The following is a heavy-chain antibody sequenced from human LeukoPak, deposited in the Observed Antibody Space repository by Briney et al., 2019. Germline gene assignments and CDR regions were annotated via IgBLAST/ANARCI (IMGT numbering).Heavy chain of an antibody. CDR2: ISGSGGST. CDR1: GFTFSSYA. Sequence: GGSLRLSCAASGFTFSSYAMSWVRQAPGMGLEWVSAISGSGGSTYYADSVKGRFTISRDNAKNSLYLQMNSLRAEDTAVYYCAKGYYDSSGYYPTYDAFDIWGQGTMVTVSS. D-gene: IGHD3-22*01. CDR3: AKGYYDSSGYYPTYDAFDI. J-gene: IGHJ3*02. V-gene: IGHV3-23*01.